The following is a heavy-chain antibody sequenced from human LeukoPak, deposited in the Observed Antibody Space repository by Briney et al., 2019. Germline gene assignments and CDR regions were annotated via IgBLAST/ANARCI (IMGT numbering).Heavy chain of an antibody. J-gene: IGHJ4*02. Sequence: SETLSLTCTVSGGSISSGDYYWSWIRQPPGKGLEWIGSIYYSGSTYYNPSLKSRVTISVDTSQNQFSLKLSSVTAADTAVYYCARGGDDFWSGYYSVYYWGQGTLVTVSS. D-gene: IGHD3-3*01. CDR2: IYYSGST. CDR3: ARGGDDFWSGYYSVYY. V-gene: IGHV4-30-4*01. CDR1: GGSISSGDYY.